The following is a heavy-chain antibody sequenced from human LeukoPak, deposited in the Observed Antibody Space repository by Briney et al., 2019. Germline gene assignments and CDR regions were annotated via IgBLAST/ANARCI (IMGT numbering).Heavy chain of an antibody. D-gene: IGHD3-3*01. J-gene: IGHJ4*02. V-gene: IGHV3-30*02. CDR2: IWYDGSNK. Sequence: GGSLRLSCAASGFTFSSYGMHWVRQAPGKGLEWVAVIWYDGSNKYYADSVKGRFTISRDNSKNTLYLQMNSLRAEDTAVYYCAKDYTIFGVRNQNFDYWGQGTLVTVSS. CDR3: AKDYTIFGVRNQNFDY. CDR1: GFTFSSYG.